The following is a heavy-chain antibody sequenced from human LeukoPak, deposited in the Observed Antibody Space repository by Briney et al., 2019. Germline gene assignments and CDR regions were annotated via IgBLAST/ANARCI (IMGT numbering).Heavy chain of an antibody. CDR1: GFTFSTYT. CDR3: VKDATRVSLLRGPY. J-gene: IGHJ4*02. Sequence: PGGSLRLSCSASGFTFSTYTMHWVRQAPGKGLECISAISPNGGDTCYADSVKGRFTISRDNSKSTLFLQMSSLRTEDTAVYYCVKDATRVSLLRGPYWGQGTLVTVSS. CDR2: ISPNGGDT. D-gene: IGHD3-10*01. V-gene: IGHV3-64D*06.